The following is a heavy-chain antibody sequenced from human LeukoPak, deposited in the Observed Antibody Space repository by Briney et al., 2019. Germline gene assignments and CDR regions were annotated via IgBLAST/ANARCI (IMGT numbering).Heavy chain of an antibody. Sequence: SETLSLTCAVYGGSFSSYYWSWIRQPPGKGLEWIGEINHSGSTNYNPSLKSRVTVSVDTSKNQFSLKLSSVTAADTAVYYCARLGYHYGSGSYYPVSNYYYYYYMDVWGKGTTVTISS. CDR1: GGSFSSYY. V-gene: IGHV4-34*01. J-gene: IGHJ6*03. D-gene: IGHD3-10*01. CDR3: ARLGYHYGSGSYYPVSNYYYYYYMDV. CDR2: INHSGST.